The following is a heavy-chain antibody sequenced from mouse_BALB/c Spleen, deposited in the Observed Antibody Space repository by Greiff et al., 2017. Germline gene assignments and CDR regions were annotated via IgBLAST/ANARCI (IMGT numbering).Heavy chain of an antibody. CDR2: IDPENGDT. V-gene: IGHV14-4*02. CDR3: NPYGNPYAMDY. D-gene: IGHD2-1*01. J-gene: IGHJ4*01. CDR1: GFNIKDYY. Sequence: EVKLMESGAELVRSGASVKLSCTASGFNIKDYYMHWVKQRPEQGLEWIGWIDPENGDTEYAPKFQGKATMTADTSSNTAYLQLSSLTSEDTAVYYCNPYGNPYAMDYWGQGTSVTVSS.